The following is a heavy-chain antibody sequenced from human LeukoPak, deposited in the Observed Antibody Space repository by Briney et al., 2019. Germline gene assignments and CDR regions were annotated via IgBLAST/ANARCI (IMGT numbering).Heavy chain of an antibody. CDR1: GYTFTAYY. D-gene: IGHD6-19*01. Sequence: ASVKVSCKASGYTFTAYYMHWVRQAPGQELEWMGWINPNSGVTNYAQSFQGRVTMTRDTSISTAYMELNSLTSDDAAVYYCARVPGAVAPADYWGQGTLVTVSS. CDR2: INPNSGVT. J-gene: IGHJ4*02. V-gene: IGHV1-2*02. CDR3: ARVPGAVAPADY.